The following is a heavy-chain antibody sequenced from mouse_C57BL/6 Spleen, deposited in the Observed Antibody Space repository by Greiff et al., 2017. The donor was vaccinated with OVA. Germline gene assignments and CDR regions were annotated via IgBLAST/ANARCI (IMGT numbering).Heavy chain of an antibody. J-gene: IGHJ2*01. CDR3: ASPDDY. V-gene: IGHV3-6*01. Sequence: EVQRVASGPVLVKPSQSLSLTCSVTGYSITSGYYWNWIRQFPGNKLEWMGYISYDGSNNYNPSLKNRISITRDTSKNQFFLKLNSVTTEDTATYYCASPDDYWGQGTTLTVSS. CDR1: GYSITSGYY. CDR2: ISYDGSN.